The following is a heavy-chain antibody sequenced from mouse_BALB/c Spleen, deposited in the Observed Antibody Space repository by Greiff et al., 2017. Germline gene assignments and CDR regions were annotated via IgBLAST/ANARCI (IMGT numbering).Heavy chain of an antibody. J-gene: IGHJ2*01. CDR2: ISPGNGDI. V-gene: IGHV1S53*02. CDR3: RVVLRENYFDY. Sequence: QVQLQQSDAELVKPGASVKISCKASGYTFTDHAIHWVKQKPEQGLEWIGYISPGNGDIKYNEKFKGKATLTADKSSSTAYMQLNSLTSEDSAVYFCRVVLRENYFDYGGQGTTLTVSS. CDR1: GYTFTDHA. D-gene: IGHD1-1*01.